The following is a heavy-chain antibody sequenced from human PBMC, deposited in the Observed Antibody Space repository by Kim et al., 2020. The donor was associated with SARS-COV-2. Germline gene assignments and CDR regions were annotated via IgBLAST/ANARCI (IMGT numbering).Heavy chain of an antibody. V-gene: IGHV4-39*01. Sequence: SETLSLTCTVSGDSISSISYFWGWIRQPPGKGREWIGNIYFSGSTYYNPSLKSRVTISVDTSKNKFSRKLSSVTAADTAGYYCARHLRRGSSQGNWFDPWGQGILVTVSP. J-gene: IGHJ5*02. CDR2: IYFSGST. CDR3: ARHLRRGSSQGNWFDP. CDR1: GDSISSISYF. D-gene: IGHD2-2*01.